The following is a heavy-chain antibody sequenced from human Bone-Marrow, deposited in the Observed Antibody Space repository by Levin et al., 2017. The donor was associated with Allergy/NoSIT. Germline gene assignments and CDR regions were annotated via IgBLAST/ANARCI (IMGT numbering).Heavy chain of an antibody. CDR1: GGSISSSSYY. CDR3: ARDQRGYCSGGSCWRFDY. V-gene: IGHV4-39*07. CDR2: IYYSGST. Sequence: GSLRLSCTVSGGSISSSSYYWGWIRQPPGKGLVWIGSIYYSGSTYYNPSLQSRVTISVDTSKNQFSLKLSSVTAADTAVYYCARDQRGYCSGGSCWRFDYWGQGTLVTVSS. J-gene: IGHJ4*02. D-gene: IGHD2-15*01.